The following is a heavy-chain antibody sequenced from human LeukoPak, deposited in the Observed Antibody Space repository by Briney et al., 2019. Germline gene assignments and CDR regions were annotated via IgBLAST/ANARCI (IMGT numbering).Heavy chain of an antibody. J-gene: IGHJ6*02. Sequence: SETLPLTCTVSGGSISSSSYYWGWIRQPPGKGLEWIGSIYYSGSTYYNPSLKSRVTISVDTSKNQFSLKLSSVTAADTAVYYCARRQINDYVWGSYPRDYYGMDVWGQGTTVTVSS. CDR1: GGSISSSSYY. CDR2: IYYSGST. D-gene: IGHD3-16*02. V-gene: IGHV4-39*07. CDR3: ARRQINDYVWGSYPRDYYGMDV.